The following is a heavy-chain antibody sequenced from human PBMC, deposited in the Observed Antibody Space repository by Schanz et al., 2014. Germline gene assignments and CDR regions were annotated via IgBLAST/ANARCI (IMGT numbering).Heavy chain of an antibody. V-gene: IGHV3-53*01. Sequence: EVQLVESGGGLIQPGGSLRLSCAASGFGFSSYSMNWVRQAPGKGLEWVSFIYIGGNTYYADSVKGRFTISRDNSKNTLYLQMNSLRPEDTAVYYCARGGFFDSTSFDSWGQGTLVTVSS. J-gene: IGHJ4*02. D-gene: IGHD2-2*01. CDR1: GFGFSSYS. CDR3: ARGGFFDSTSFDS. CDR2: IYIGGNT.